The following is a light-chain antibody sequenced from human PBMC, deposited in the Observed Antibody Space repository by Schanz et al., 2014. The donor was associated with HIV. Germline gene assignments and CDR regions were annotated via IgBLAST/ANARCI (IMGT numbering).Light chain of an antibody. CDR2: GAS. CDR1: QSVGSN. CDR3: QQYNTWPPTT. J-gene: IGKJ1*01. V-gene: IGKV3-15*01. Sequence: EIVLTQSPATLSLSPGERATLSCRASQSVGSNLAWYQLKPGQAPRLLIFGASTRATGIPASFSGSGSGADFTLTISSLQSEDFAVYYCQQYNTWPPTTFGQGTKVEIK.